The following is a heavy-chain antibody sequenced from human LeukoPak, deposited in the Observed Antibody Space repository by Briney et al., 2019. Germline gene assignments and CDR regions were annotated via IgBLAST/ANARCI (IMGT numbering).Heavy chain of an antibody. Sequence: TLSLTCTVSGGSISSGSYYWSWIRQPAGKGLEWIGRIYTSGSTNYNPSLKSRVTISVDTSKNQFSLNLTSVTAADTAIYYCARKKTGPRSGFDFWGQGTLVTVSS. CDR1: GGSISSGSYY. CDR2: IYTSGST. D-gene: IGHD3-3*01. CDR3: ARKKTGPRSGFDF. V-gene: IGHV4-61*02. J-gene: IGHJ4*02.